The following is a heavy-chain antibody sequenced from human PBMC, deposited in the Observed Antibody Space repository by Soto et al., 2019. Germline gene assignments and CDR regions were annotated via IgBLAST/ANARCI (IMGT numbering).Heavy chain of an antibody. V-gene: IGHV1-8*01. CDR3: ARTVGEYQLLFAFDI. Sequence: ASVKVSCKASGYTFTSYDINWVRQATGQGLEWMGWKNPNSGNTGYAQKFQGRVTMTRNTSISTAYMELSSLRSEDTAVYYCARTVGEYQLLFAFDIWGQGTMVTVSS. J-gene: IGHJ3*02. CDR2: KNPNSGNT. CDR1: GYTFTSYD. D-gene: IGHD2-2*01.